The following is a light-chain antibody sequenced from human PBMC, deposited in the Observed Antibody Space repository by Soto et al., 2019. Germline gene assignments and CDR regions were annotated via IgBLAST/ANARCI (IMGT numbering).Light chain of an antibody. CDR3: CLSPGSLTWL. J-gene: IGLJ3*02. V-gene: IGLV2-11*01. CDR2: EVN. Sequence: SALTQPRSVAGSPGQSGTISCTATGSDVGDSSHVSWYQLHPGKAPKLMIYEVNNRPSGVPDRFSGSKSGSTASLTISGLQSEDEAEYYCCLSPGSLTWLFGGGTKLTVL. CDR1: GSDVGDSSH.